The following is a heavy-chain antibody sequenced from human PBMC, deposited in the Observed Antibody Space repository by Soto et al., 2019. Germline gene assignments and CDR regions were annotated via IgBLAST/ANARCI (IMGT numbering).Heavy chain of an antibody. V-gene: IGHV1-3*01. J-gene: IGHJ6*02. CDR3: ARKGHCSGGSCYQYYYYGMDV. CDR2: INAGNGNT. D-gene: IGHD2-15*01. Sequence: ASVKVSCKASGYTFTSYAMHWVRQAPGKRLEWMGWINAGNGNTKYSQKFQGRVTITRDTSASTAYMELNSLRAEDTAVYYCARKGHCSGGSCYQYYYYGMDVWGQGTTVTVSS. CDR1: GYTFTSYA.